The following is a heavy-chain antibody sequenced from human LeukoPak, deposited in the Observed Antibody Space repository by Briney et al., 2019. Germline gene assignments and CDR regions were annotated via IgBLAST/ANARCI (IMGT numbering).Heavy chain of an antibody. Sequence: SETLSLTCAVYGGSFSGYYWGWIRQPPGKGLGWIGNIYYSGSIYYNPSLKSRVTISIDTSRNQFSLNLNYVTAADTAVYYCTRDSSINWGFFGYWGQGSLATVSS. J-gene: IGHJ4*02. CDR1: GGSFSGYY. CDR2: IYYSGSI. V-gene: IGHV4-34*11. CDR3: TRDSSINWGFFGY. D-gene: IGHD7-27*01.